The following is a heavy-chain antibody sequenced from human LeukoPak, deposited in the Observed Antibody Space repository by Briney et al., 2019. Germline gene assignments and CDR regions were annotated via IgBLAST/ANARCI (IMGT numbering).Heavy chain of an antibody. CDR1: GGSISSYY. D-gene: IGHD3-22*01. V-gene: IGHV4-59*08. CDR2: IYYSGST. J-gene: IGHJ4*02. Sequence: PSETLSLTCTVSGGSISSYYWSWIRQPPGKGLEWIGYIYYSGSTNYNPSLKSRVTISVDTSKNQFSLKLSSVTAADTAVYYCARHVPNPVINGPGNFDYWGQGTLVTVSS. CDR3: ARHVPNPVINGPGNFDY.